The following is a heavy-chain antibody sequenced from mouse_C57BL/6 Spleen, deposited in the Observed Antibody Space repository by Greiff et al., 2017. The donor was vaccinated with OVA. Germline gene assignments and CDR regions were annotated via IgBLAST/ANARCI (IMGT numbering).Heavy chain of an antibody. CDR2: IDPENGDT. Sequence: VQLQQSGAELVRPGASVKLSCTASGFNIKDDYMHWVKQRPEQGLEWIGWIDPENGDTEYASKFQGKATITADTSSTTAYLQLSSLTSEDTAVFYCTTGDSNYDGYALDYWGQGTSVTVSA. D-gene: IGHD2-5*01. V-gene: IGHV14-4*01. CDR3: TTGDSNYDGYALDY. J-gene: IGHJ4*01. CDR1: GFNIKDDY.